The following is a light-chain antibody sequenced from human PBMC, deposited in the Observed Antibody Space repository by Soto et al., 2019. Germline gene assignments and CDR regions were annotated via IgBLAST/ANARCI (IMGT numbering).Light chain of an antibody. V-gene: IGKV3-20*01. CDR1: QSVNSNY. Sequence: EIVLTQSPGTLSLSPGERATLSCRASQSVNSNYLAWYQRKPGQAPRLLIYGASSRATGIPDRISGSGSGTDFTLTISRLEPEDFAVYYCQQYGRSPRTFGQGTKVDIK. CDR2: GAS. CDR3: QQYGRSPRT. J-gene: IGKJ1*01.